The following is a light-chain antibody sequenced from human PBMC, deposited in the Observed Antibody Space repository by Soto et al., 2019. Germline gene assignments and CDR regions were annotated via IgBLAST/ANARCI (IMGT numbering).Light chain of an antibody. CDR2: SAT. V-gene: IGKV1-17*01. CDR3: LQHNSQPYT. CDR1: QGIRKD. Sequence: DIEMTQSPSSLSASVGDRVTITCRASQGIRKDLGWYQHKPGKAPRRLTFSATGLQSGVPSRFSGSASGTEFTLTISSLQPEDFATYFCLQHNSQPYTFGQGTKVEMK. J-gene: IGKJ2*01.